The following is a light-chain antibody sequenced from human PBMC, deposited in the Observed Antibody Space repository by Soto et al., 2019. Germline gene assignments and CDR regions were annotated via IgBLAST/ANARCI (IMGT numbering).Light chain of an antibody. CDR2: GTS. V-gene: IGKV3-20*01. J-gene: IGKJ1*01. CDR3: QQYTTSSWT. Sequence: TQSPSTLSASVGDRVTITCRASQSISSWLAWYQQKPGQAPRVLIYGTSSRATGIPDRFSGSGSGTDFTLTISRLEPEDFAVYYCQQYTTSSWTFGQGTKVEIE. CDR1: QSISSW.